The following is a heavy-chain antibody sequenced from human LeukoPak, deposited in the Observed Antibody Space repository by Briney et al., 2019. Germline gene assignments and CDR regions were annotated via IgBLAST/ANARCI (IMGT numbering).Heavy chain of an antibody. CDR2: ISAYNGNT. CDR1: GYTFTSYG. V-gene: IGHV1-18*01. D-gene: IGHD2-15*01. Sequence: XSVKVSCKASGYTFTSYGISWVRQAPGQGLEWMGWISAYNGNTNYAQKLQGRVTMTTDTSTSTAYMELRSLRSDDTAVYYCGRDSAVVVVSHYYYYYGMDVWGQGTTVTVSS. J-gene: IGHJ6*02. CDR3: GRDSAVVVVSHYYYYYGMDV.